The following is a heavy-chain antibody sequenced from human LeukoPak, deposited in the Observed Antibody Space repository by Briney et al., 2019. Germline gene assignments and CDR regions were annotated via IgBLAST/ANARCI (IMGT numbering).Heavy chain of an antibody. CDR2: ISAYNGNT. Sequence: ASVKVSCKXSGYTFTSYGISWVRQAPGQGLEWMGWISAYNGNTNYSQKLQGRVTMNTDTSTSTAYMELRSLRSDDTAVYYCARGAHYDFWSGDPTYYFDYWGQGTLVTVSS. J-gene: IGHJ4*02. D-gene: IGHD3-3*01. V-gene: IGHV1-18*01. CDR1: GYTFTSYG. CDR3: ARGAHYDFWSGDPTYYFDY.